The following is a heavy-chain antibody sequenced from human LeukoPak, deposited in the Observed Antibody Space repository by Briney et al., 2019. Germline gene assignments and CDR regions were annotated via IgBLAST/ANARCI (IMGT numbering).Heavy chain of an antibody. CDR2: ISSSSSYI. CDR3: ARDGGTAMVTIRTFDP. V-gene: IGHV3-21*01. J-gene: IGHJ5*02. D-gene: IGHD5-18*01. Sequence: GGSLRLYCAASGVTFSSYSMNWVRQAPGKGLEWVSSISSSSSYIYYADSVKGRFTISRDNAKNSLYLQMNSLRAEDTAVYYCARDGGTAMVTIRTFDPWGQGTLVTVSS. CDR1: GVTFSSYS.